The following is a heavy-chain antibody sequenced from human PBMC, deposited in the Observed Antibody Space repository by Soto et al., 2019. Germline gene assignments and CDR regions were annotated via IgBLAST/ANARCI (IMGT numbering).Heavy chain of an antibody. D-gene: IGHD3-9*01. CDR1: GDSVSNNGAT. CDR2: TYYRSKWYN. V-gene: IGHV6-1*01. CDR3: ARVTYYDILTGPNWFGP. Sequence: SQTLSLTCAISGDSVSNNGATWNWIRQSPSRGLEWLGRTYYRSKWYNDYAVSVKSRITINPDTSKNQFSLQLNSVTPEDTAVYYCARVTYYDILTGPNWFGPWGQGTLVTVS. J-gene: IGHJ5*02.